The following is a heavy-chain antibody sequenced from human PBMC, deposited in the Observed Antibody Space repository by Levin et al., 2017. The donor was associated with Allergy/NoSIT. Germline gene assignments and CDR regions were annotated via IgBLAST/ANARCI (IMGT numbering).Heavy chain of an antibody. V-gene: IGHV3-53*01. CDR3: ARDSAISYYYYGMDV. CDR1: GFTISSNY. D-gene: IGHD3-3*01. Sequence: PGGSLRLSCAASGFTISSNYMSWVRQAPGKGLEWVSVIYSGGSTYYADSVKGRFTISRDNSKNTLYLQMNSLRAEDTAVYYCARDSAISYYYYGMDVWGQGTTVTVSS. CDR2: IYSGGST. J-gene: IGHJ6*02.